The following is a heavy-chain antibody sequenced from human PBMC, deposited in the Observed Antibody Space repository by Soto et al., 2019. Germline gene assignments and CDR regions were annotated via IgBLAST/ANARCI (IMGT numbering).Heavy chain of an antibody. CDR2: IYWDGES. Sequence: SGPTLVNPAETLTLTCTVSGFSLTTTRMGVGCTRQPPGKALEWLAIIYWDGESRYNPLLRRRLTLTEDTSKNQVVLTMTNMDPKDTATYYCAHRDSTGTTTYFDSWGQGIPVTVSS. J-gene: IGHJ4*02. D-gene: IGHD1-1*01. CDR3: AHRDSTGTTTYFDS. CDR1: GFSLTTTRMG. V-gene: IGHV2-5*02.